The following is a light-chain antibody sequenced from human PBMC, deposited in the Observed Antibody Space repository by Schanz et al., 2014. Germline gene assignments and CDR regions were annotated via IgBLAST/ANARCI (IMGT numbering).Light chain of an antibody. CDR2: DVI. V-gene: IGLV2-11*01. CDR1: SSDIGGYNY. CDR3: CSYGGDNSFVK. Sequence: QSALTQPRSVSGSPGQSVTISCSGTSSDIGGYNYVSWYQQYPGKGPKLVIYDVIKRPSGVPDRFSGSKSGNTASLTISGLQAEDEADYYCCSYGGDNSFVKFGGGTKLTVL. J-gene: IGLJ2*01.